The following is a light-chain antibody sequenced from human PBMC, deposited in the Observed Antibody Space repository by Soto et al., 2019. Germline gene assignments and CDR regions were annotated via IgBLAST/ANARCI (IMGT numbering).Light chain of an antibody. V-gene: IGLV1-51*01. CDR2: DNS. CDR1: NSNIGNNY. CDR3: GTCDDSLSPHVV. J-gene: IGLJ2*01. Sequence: QSVLTQPPSVSAAPGQTVTISCSGSNSNIGNNYVSWYQQLPGTAPKLLIYDNSKRPSGIPDRFSGSKSGTSATLGITGLQTGDEADYYCGTCDDSLSPHVVFGGGTKLTVL.